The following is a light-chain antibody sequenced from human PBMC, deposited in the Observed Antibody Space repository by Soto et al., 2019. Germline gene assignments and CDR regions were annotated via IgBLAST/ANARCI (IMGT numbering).Light chain of an antibody. CDR2: GAS. V-gene: IGKV3-20*01. CDR1: QSVSSSY. CDR3: QQYGSSPPYT. Sequence: EIVLTQSPGTLSLSPGERATLSCRASQSVSSSYLAWYQQKPGQAPRLLIYGASSRPTGIPDTFSGSGSGTDYTPTTSRLEPEDFAVSYCQQYGSSPPYTCGQGTKLEIK. J-gene: IGKJ2*01.